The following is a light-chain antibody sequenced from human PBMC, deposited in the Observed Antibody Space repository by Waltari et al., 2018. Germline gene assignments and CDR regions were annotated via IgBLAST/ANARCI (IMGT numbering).Light chain of an antibody. V-gene: IGKV1-5*03. J-gene: IGKJ1*01. CDR3: QQYNHYWT. CDR1: QSISTW. CDR2: KGS. Sequence: DFQMTQSPSTLSASVGERVTITCRASQSISTWLAWYQQKPGKAPKILIYKGSTLESGVPSRFSGSGFGTEFTLTISSLQPDDFATYYCQQYNHYWTFGQGTKVELK.